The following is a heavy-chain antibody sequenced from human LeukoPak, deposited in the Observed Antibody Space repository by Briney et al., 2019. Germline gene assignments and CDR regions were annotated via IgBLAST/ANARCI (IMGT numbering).Heavy chain of an antibody. J-gene: IGHJ5*02. D-gene: IGHD6-13*01. V-gene: IGHV4-59*01. Sequence: SETLSLTCAVSGGSIGSYYWSWIRQPPGKGLEWIGSIYYSGSTNYNPSLKSRVTISVDTSKIHFSLKLTSVTAADTAVYFCARRLAATVAWFDPWGQGTLVTVSS. CDR1: GGSIGSYY. CDR2: IYYSGST. CDR3: ARRLAATVAWFDP.